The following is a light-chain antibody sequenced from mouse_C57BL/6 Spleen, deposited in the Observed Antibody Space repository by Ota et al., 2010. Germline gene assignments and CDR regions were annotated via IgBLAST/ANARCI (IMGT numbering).Light chain of an antibody. CDR1: QSLILHLNGNT. CDR3: SQSTHVPRT. Sequence: SCRSSQSLILHLNGNTIYIGTCXSQASLQRLLISKVSTDFWGPDRFSGSGSGTDFTLKISRVEAEDLGVYFCSQSTHVPRTFGGGTKLEIK. CDR2: KVS. J-gene: IGKJ1*01. V-gene: IGKV1-110*01.